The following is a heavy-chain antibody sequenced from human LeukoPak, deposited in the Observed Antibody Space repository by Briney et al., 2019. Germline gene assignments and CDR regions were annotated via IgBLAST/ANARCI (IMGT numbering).Heavy chain of an antibody. V-gene: IGHV3-49*03. D-gene: IGHD3-16*02. J-gene: IGHJ4*02. CDR2: IRSKAYGGTT. CDR1: GFTFGDYA. CDR3: TREGYTMAPLFLFDY. Sequence: GGSLRLSCTASGFTFGDYAMSWFRQAPGKGLEGGGFIRSKAYGGTTEYAASVKGRFTISRDDSKSIAYLQMNSLKTEDTAVYYCTREGYTMAPLFLFDYWGQGTLVTVSS.